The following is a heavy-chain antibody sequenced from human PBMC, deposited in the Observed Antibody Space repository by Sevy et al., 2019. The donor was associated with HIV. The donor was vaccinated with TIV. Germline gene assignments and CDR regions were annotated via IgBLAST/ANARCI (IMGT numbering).Heavy chain of an antibody. Sequence: GGSLRLSCAASGFTFSSYSMNWVRQAPGKGLEWVSSISSSSSYIYYADSVKGRFTISRDNAKNSLYLQMNSLRAEDKAVYYCARQAGRAGSYFLVYWGQGTLVTVSS. CDR1: GFTFSSYS. V-gene: IGHV3-21*01. CDR2: ISSSSSYI. CDR3: ARQAGRAGSYFLVY. D-gene: IGHD3-10*01. J-gene: IGHJ4*02.